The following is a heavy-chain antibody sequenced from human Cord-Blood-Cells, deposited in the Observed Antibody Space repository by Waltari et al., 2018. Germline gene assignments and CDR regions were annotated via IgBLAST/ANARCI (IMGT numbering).Heavy chain of an antibody. V-gene: IGHV3-73*02. Sequence: EVQLVESGGGLVQPGGSLKLSCAASGFTFSGSSMHSVRQASGKGLEWVGRIRSKANSYATAYAASVKGRFTISRDDSKNTAYLQMNSLKTEDTAVYYCTSVWGAAPYWGQGTLVTVSS. CDR1: GFTFSGSS. D-gene: IGHD3-16*01. CDR3: TSVWGAAPY. J-gene: IGHJ4*02. CDR2: IRSKANSYAT.